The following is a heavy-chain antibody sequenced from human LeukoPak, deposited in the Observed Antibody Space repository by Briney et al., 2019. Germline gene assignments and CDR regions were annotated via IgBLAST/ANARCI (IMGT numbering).Heavy chain of an antibody. CDR2: IYYSGST. Sequence: SETLSLTCTVSGGSISSSSYYWGWIRQPPGKGLEWIGSIYYSGSTYYNPSLKSRVTISVDTSKNQFSLKLSSVTAADTAVYYCASLRGVHAEYFQHWGQGTLVTVSS. D-gene: IGHD3-10*01. CDR3: ASLRGVHAEYFQH. V-gene: IGHV4-39*07. CDR1: GGSISSSSYY. J-gene: IGHJ1*01.